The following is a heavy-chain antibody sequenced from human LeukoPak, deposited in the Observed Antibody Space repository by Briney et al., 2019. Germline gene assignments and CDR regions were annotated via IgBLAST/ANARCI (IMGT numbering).Heavy chain of an antibody. CDR3: ANAYSSGWYSSFDY. J-gene: IGHJ4*02. CDR1: GFTLSRYA. D-gene: IGHD6-19*01. CDR2: ISGSGGST. Sequence: GGSLRLSCAASGFTLSRYATSWVRQAPGKGLEWVSAISGSGGSTYYADSVKGRFTISRDNSKNTLYLQMNSLRAEDTAVYYCANAYSSGWYSSFDYWGQGTLVTVSS. V-gene: IGHV3-23*01.